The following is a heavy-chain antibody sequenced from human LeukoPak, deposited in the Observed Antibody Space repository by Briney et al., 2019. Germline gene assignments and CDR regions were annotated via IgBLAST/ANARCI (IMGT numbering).Heavy chain of an antibody. Sequence: SETLSLTCTVSGGSISSSSYYWGWIRQPPGKGLEWIGSIYYSGSTNYNPSLKSRVTISVDTSKNQFSLKLSSVTAADTAVYYCAREPLEGLGYCSSTSCYNDAFDIWGQGTMVTVSS. CDR1: GGSISSSSYY. CDR2: IYYSGST. D-gene: IGHD2-2*02. J-gene: IGHJ3*02. V-gene: IGHV4-39*07. CDR3: AREPLEGLGYCSSTSCYNDAFDI.